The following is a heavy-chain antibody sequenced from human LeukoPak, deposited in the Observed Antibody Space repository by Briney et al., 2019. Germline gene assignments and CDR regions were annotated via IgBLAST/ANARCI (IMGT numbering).Heavy chain of an antibody. CDR2: IKQDGGEK. CDR3: ARDRLGDSGYSYGYYY. D-gene: IGHD5-18*01. V-gene: IGHV3-7*01. Sequence: QAGGSLRLSCAASGFTFSSYWMSWVRQAPGKGLEWVANIKQDGGEKYYVDSVKGRFTISRDNAKNPLYLQMNSLRAEDTAVYYCARDRLGDSGYSYGYYYWGQGTLVTVSS. J-gene: IGHJ4*02. CDR1: GFTFSSYW.